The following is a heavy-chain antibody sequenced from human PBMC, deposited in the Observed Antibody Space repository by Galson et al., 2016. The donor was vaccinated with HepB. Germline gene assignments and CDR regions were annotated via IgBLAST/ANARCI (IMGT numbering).Heavy chain of an antibody. D-gene: IGHD3/OR15-3a*01. CDR1: AQTFGDSFSDLY. CDR2: ISNGGTTI. J-gene: IGHJ4*02. CDR3: AGGGDFWSGYRLAY. Sequence: SLRLSCAASAQTFGDSFSDLYMNWVRQAPGKGPEWLAYISNGGTTIHYADSVKGRFTISRDNDKNALFLHMDSLRAEDTAIYFCAGGGDFWSGYRLAYWGQGTQLIVSS. V-gene: IGHV3-11*01.